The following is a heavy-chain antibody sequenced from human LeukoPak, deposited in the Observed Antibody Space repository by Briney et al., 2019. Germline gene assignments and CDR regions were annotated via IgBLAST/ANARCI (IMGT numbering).Heavy chain of an antibody. CDR2: IYPGDSDT. Sequence: GESLKISCKGSGYSFTSYWIGWVRQMPGKGLEWMGIIYPGDSDTRYSPSFQGQVTISADKSISTAYLQWSSLKASDTAMYYCARRSGSSSLRASPFDYWGQGTLVTVSS. CDR1: GYSFTSYW. CDR3: ARRSGSSSLRASPFDY. D-gene: IGHD1-26*01. V-gene: IGHV5-51*01. J-gene: IGHJ4*02.